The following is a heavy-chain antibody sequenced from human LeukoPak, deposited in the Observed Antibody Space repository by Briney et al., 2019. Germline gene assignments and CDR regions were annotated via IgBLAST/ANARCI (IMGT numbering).Heavy chain of an antibody. CDR3: ATLAVAGFSEYFQH. CDR2: FDPEDGET. J-gene: IGHJ1*01. Sequence: ASVKVSCKVSGYTLTELSMHWVRQAPGKGLEWMGGFDPEDGETIYAQKFQGRVTMTEDTPTDTAYMELSSLRSEDTAVYYCATLAVAGFSEYFQHWGQGTLVTVSS. CDR1: GYTLTELS. V-gene: IGHV1-24*01. D-gene: IGHD6-19*01.